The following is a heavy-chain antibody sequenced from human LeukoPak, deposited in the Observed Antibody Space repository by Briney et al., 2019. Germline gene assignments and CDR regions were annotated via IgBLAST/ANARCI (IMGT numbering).Heavy chain of an antibody. CDR2: ISYDGSNK. Sequence: PGRSLRLSCAASGFTFSSYAMHWVRQAPGKGLEWVAVISYDGSNKYYADSVKGRFTISRDNSKNTLYLQMNSLRAEDTAVYYCARDGYSNYYYYYIDVWGKGTTVTVSS. V-gene: IGHV3-30*01. CDR3: ARDGYSNYYYYYIDV. D-gene: IGHD5-24*01. J-gene: IGHJ6*03. CDR1: GFTFSSYA.